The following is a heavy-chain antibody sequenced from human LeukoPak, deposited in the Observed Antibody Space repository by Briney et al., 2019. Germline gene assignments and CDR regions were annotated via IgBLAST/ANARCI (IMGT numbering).Heavy chain of an antibody. J-gene: IGHJ4*02. V-gene: IGHV3-23*01. CDR2: IRSNGDTA. D-gene: IGHD1-1*01. Sequence: GGSLRLSCAASGFTFSRIAMTWVRQAPGKGLEWVSIIRSNGDTAYNADSVRGRFAISRDNSKNALFLQMNSLRVEDTAIYYCAKGQELDDGVFDSWGQGTLVTVSS. CDR1: GFTFSRIA. CDR3: AKGQELDDGVFDS.